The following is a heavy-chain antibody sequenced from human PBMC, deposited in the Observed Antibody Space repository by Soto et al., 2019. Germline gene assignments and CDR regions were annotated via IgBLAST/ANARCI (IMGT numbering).Heavy chain of an antibody. D-gene: IGHD3-16*01. CDR3: ARVGRKELWAEERTEMDL. Sequence: QVQLVQSGPEVKKPGASVNVSCKASAYSYTSYGISWVRQAPGQGLEWMGWISAYNGQTNYAQKFRVRVTFTTDASTNTAFMKLKSLRSDNTSMYFCARVGRKELWAEERTEMDLWCQGTSVTV. J-gene: IGHJ6*02. V-gene: IGHV1-18*01. CDR1: AYSYTSYG. CDR2: ISAYNGQT.